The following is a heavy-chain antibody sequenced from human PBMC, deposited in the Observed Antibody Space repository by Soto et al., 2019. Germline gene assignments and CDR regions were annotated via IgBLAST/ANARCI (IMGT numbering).Heavy chain of an antibody. CDR3: ARLNGYSSGWYAT. J-gene: IGHJ5*02. D-gene: IGHD6-19*01. CDR1: GYSFTEYG. CDR2: ISTFNGNA. V-gene: IGHV1-18*04. Sequence: ASVKVSCKTSGYSFTEYGISWVRQAPGQGLECMGWISTFNGNAHYAQNLQDRVTMTTDTSTSTAYLELTSLRSDDTGVYYCARLNGYSSGWYATWGQGTLVTVSS.